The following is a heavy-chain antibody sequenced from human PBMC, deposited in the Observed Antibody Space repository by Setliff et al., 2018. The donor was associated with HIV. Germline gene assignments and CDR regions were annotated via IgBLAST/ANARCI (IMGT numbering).Heavy chain of an antibody. D-gene: IGHD2-21*02. J-gene: IGHJ3*02. Sequence: SVKVSCKASGFTFTSSVMQWVRQARGQSPEWMGWIVVGSGATNYAQKFQERVTITRDMSTRTAYMEMSSLKYEDTAVYYCAATKGDWDRILDAFDIWGQGTMVTVSS. V-gene: IGHV1-58*02. CDR2: IVVGSGAT. CDR1: GFTFTSSV. CDR3: AATKGDWDRILDAFDI.